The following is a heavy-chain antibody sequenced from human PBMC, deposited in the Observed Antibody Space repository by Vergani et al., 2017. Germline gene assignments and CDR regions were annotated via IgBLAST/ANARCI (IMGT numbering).Heavy chain of an antibody. J-gene: IGHJ3*02. Sequence: EVQLVESGGGLVQPGGSLRLSCAASGFTFSSYWMSWVRQAPGKGLEWVANIKQDGSEKYYVDSVKGRFTISRDNAKNSLYLQMNSLRAEDTAVYYCASMAYRFSDVLETFDWLLPDAFDIWGQGTMVTVSS. V-gene: IGHV3-7*03. CDR1: GFTFSSYW. CDR3: ASMAYRFSDVLETFDWLLPDAFDI. D-gene: IGHD3-9*01. CDR2: IKQDGSEK.